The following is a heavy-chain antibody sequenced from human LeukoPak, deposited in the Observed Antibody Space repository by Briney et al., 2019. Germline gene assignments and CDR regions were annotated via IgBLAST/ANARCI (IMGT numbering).Heavy chain of an antibody. CDR2: ISAYNGNT. CDR1: GYTFTSYG. CDR3: ARDCDFWSGYYPLHYYYGMDV. D-gene: IGHD3-3*01. Sequence: ASVKVSCKASGYTFTSYGISWVRQAPGQGLEWMGWISAYNGNTNYAQKLQGRVTMTTDTSTSTAYMELRSLRSDDTAVYYCARDCDFWSGYYPLHYYYGMDVWGQGTTVTVSS. J-gene: IGHJ6*02. V-gene: IGHV1-18*01.